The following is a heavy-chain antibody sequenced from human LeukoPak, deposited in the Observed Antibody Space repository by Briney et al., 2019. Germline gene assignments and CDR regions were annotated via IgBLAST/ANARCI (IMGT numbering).Heavy chain of an antibody. CDR2: IYPGDSDT. Sequence: GEALKIPCKGSGYSFTSYWIGWVRQVPGKGLEWIGIIYPGDSDTRYSPSFQGQVTISADKSISTAYLQWSSLKASDTAMYYCARLYGEFPTYYFDYWGQGTLVTVSS. J-gene: IGHJ4*02. D-gene: IGHD3-10*01. CDR1: GYSFTSYW. V-gene: IGHV5-51*01. CDR3: ARLYGEFPTYYFDY.